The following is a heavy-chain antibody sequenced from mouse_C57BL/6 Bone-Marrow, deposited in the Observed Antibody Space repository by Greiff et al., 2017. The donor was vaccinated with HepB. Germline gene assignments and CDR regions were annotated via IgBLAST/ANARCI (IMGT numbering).Heavy chain of an antibody. J-gene: IGHJ3*01. D-gene: IGHD1-2*01. Sequence: QVTLKVCGPGILQSSQTLSLTCSFSGFSLSTSGMGVSWIRQPSGKGLEWLAHIYWDDDKRYNPSLKSRLTISKDTSRNQVFLKITSVDTADTATYYCARGYPGWFAYWGQGTLVTVSA. CDR2: IYWDDDK. CDR1: GFSLSTSGMG. V-gene: IGHV8-12*01. CDR3: ARGYPGWFAY.